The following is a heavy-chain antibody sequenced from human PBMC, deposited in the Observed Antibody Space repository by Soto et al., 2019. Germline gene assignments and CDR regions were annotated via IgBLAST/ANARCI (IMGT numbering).Heavy chain of an antibody. Sequence: ASVKVSCKASGYTFTSYDINWVRQATGQGLEWMGWMNPNSGNTGYAQKFQGRVTMTRNTSISTAYMELSSLRSEDTAVYYCAIGSSAMVKEYYYSGMDVWGQGTTVTVSS. CDR1: GYTFTSYD. CDR3: AIGSSAMVKEYYYSGMDV. D-gene: IGHD5-18*01. J-gene: IGHJ6*02. V-gene: IGHV1-8*01. CDR2: MNPNSGNT.